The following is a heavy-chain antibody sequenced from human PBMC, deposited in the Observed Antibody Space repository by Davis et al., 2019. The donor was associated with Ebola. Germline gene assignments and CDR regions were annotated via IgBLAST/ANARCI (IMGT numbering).Heavy chain of an antibody. D-gene: IGHD4-23*01. Sequence: MPSETLSLTCTVSGGSISTGDFYWSWIRQPPGKGLEWIGYIYSGGSTYYNPSLQSRVIISLNTSKNQFSLKVSSVTAADPAVYYCGGIYGGKHFDYWGQGTLVSVSS. V-gene: IGHV4-30-4*08. CDR3: GGIYGGKHFDY. CDR1: GGSISTGDFY. CDR2: IYSGGST. J-gene: IGHJ4*02.